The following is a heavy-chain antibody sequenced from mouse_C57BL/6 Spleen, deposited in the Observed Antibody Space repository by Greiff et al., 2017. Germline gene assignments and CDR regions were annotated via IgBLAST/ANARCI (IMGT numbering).Heavy chain of an antibody. Sequence: VQLQQSGPELVKPGASVKISCKASGYAFSSSWMNWVKQRPGTGLEWIGRIYPGDGDTNYNGKFKGKATLTADKSSSTAYMQLSSLTSEDSAVYFCARTYGSSLYFDYWGQGTTLTVSS. CDR1: GYAFSSSW. CDR3: ARTYGSSLYFDY. V-gene: IGHV1-82*01. J-gene: IGHJ2*01. CDR2: IYPGDGDT. D-gene: IGHD1-1*01.